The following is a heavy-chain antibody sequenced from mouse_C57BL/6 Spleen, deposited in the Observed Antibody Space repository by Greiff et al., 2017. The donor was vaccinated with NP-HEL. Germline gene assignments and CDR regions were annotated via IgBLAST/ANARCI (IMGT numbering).Heavy chain of an antibody. V-gene: IGHV5-9-1*02. CDR3: TRDRGDAWFAY. CDR1: GFTFSSYA. Sequence: DVQLVESGEGLVKPGGSLKLSCAASGFTFSSYAMSWVRQTPEKRLEWVAYISSGGDYIYYADTVKGRFTISRDNARNTLYLQMSSLKSEDTAMYYCTRDRGDAWFAYWGQGTLVTVSA. J-gene: IGHJ3*01. D-gene: IGHD3-3*01. CDR2: ISSGGDYI.